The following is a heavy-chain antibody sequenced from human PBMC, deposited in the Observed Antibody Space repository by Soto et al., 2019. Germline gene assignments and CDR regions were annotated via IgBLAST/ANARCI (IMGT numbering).Heavy chain of an antibody. CDR1: GGSISSGGYY. J-gene: IGHJ4*02. CDR2: IYYSGST. CDR3: ANWVMEVYYDDSRDYHAY. Sequence: KTSETLSLTCTVSGGSISSGGYYWSWIRQHPGKGLEWIGYIYYSGSTYYNPSLKSRVTISVDTSKNQFSLKLSSVTAADTAVYYCANWVMEVYYDDSRDYHAYWGRGTLVPVSS. V-gene: IGHV4-31*03. D-gene: IGHD3-22*01.